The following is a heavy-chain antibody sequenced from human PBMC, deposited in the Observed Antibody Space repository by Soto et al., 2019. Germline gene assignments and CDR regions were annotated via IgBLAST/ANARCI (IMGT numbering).Heavy chain of an antibody. CDR1: GVSISDSTYY. CDR2: IFHNGIT. CDR3: ARHKTILGATW. D-gene: IGHD1-26*01. V-gene: IGHV4-39*01. J-gene: IGHJ4*02. Sequence: QVQLQESGPGLVKPSETLSLTCSVSGVSISDSTYYWGWIRQPPGKGLEWVASIFHNGITYYNPSLKSRVTMSVDTSKNHFSLKLTSVTAADSSVYFCARHKTILGATWWGQGLLVTVSS.